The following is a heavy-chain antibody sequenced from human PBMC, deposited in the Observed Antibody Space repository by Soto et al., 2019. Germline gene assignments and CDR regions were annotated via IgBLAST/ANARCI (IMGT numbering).Heavy chain of an antibody. V-gene: IGHV4-59*12. D-gene: IGHD6-19*01. CDR2: IYYSGST. CDR3: GREGRVRRLVQCDAFDI. Sequence: SETLCLTCTVAGGSLSGYYWSWIRQPPGKGLEWIGYIYYSGSTNYNPSLKSRVTISVDTSKNQFSLKLSSVTAADTAVYYCGREGRVRRLVQCDAFDIWGQGTMVTVSS. J-gene: IGHJ3*02. CDR1: GGSLSGYY.